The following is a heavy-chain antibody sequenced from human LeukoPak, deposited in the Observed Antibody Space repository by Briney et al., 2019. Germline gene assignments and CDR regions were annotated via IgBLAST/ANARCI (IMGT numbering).Heavy chain of an antibody. CDR3: ATVYYYDSSGYYYFDY. CDR1: GYTLTELS. Sequence: SVKVSCKVSGYTLTELSMHWVRQAPGKGLEWMGGFDPEDGETIYAQKFQGRVTMTEDTSTDTAYMELSSLRTEDTAVYYCATVYYYDSSGYYYFDYWGQGTLVTVSS. D-gene: IGHD3-22*01. J-gene: IGHJ4*02. CDR2: FDPEDGET. V-gene: IGHV1-24*01.